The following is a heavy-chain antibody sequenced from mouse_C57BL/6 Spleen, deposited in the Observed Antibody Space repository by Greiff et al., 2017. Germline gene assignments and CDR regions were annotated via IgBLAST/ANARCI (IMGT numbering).Heavy chain of an antibody. D-gene: IGHD4-1*01. V-gene: IGHV1-52*01. Sequence: QVQLQQPGTELVKPGASVKLSCKASGYTFTSYWMHWVKQRPIQGLEWIGNIYPSDSETHYNQKFKDKATLTVDKSSSTAYMQLSRLTSEDSAVYYFARRGTGYSFDYWGQGTTLTVSS. CDR2: IYPSDSET. CDR1: GYTFTSYW. J-gene: IGHJ2*01. CDR3: ARRGTGYSFDY.